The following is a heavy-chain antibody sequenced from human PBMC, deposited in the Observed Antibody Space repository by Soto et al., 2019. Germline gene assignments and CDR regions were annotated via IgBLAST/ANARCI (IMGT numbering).Heavy chain of an antibody. J-gene: IGHJ4*02. CDR2: VYYTGST. CDR1: GGSISGSY. D-gene: IGHD6-19*01. V-gene: IGHV4-59*01. CDR3: ARSVAVPGAHIDY. Sequence: SETLSLTCSVSGGSISGSYWSWIRQSPGKGLEWLGYVYYTGSTNYSPSLRSRVSISVDTSKNEFSLRLSSVTAADTAVYFCARSVAVPGAHIDYWGQGTQVTAS.